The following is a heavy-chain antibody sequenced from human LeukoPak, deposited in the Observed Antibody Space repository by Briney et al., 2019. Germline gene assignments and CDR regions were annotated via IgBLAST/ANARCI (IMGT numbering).Heavy chain of an antibody. J-gene: IGHJ4*02. V-gene: IGHV4-59*08. D-gene: IGHD3-16*01. CDR1: GGSISSYY. CDR3: ARHTFYFDY. CDR2: IYYSGST. Sequence: PSETLSLTCTVSGGSISSYYWSWIRQPPGKGLEWIGYIYYSGSTYYNPSLKSRVTISVDTSKNQFSLKLSSVTAADTAVYYCARHTFYFDYWGQGTLVTVSS.